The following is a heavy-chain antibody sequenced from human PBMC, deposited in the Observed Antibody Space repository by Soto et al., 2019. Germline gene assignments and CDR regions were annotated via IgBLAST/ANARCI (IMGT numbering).Heavy chain of an antibody. CDR1: GYTFTSYD. D-gene: IGHD6-13*01. CDR3: ASPYPPTGYSSSWYSYYYGMDV. CDR2: MNPNSGNT. Sequence: QVQLVQSGAEVKKPGASVKVSCKASGYTFTSYDINWVRQATGQGLEWMGWMNPNSGNTGYAQKFQGRVTMTRYTSISTAYMELSSLRSEDTAVYYCASPYPPTGYSSSWYSYYYGMDVWGQGTTVTVSS. V-gene: IGHV1-8*01. J-gene: IGHJ6*02.